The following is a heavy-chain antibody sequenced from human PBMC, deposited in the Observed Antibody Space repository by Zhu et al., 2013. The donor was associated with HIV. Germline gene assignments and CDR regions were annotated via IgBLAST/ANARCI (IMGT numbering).Heavy chain of an antibody. CDR3: AIGGFDP. CDR2: VDPEDGET. J-gene: IGHJ5*02. D-gene: IGHD3-10*01. V-gene: IGHV1-69-2*01. CDR1: GYTFTDFY. Sequence: EVHLVQSGAEVKKPGATVTISCKVSGYTFTDFYIHWVQQAPVRGLERVGLVDPEDGETTYAEKFRDRVTIIADRSTSTVYMQLRSLRPEDTGIYYCAIGGFDPWGQGSQVTVSS.